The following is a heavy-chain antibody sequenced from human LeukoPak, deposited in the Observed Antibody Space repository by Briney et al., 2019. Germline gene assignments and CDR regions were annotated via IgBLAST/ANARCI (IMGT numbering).Heavy chain of an antibody. Sequence: PGGSLRLSCAASGFTFSSYGMHWVRQAPGKGLEWVPGISGSDASTYYADSVKGRFTISRDNSKNTLYLQINSLRAEDTAVYYCAKGIGAWNNYFDYWAREPWSPSPQ. V-gene: IGHV3-23*01. J-gene: IGHJ4*02. CDR1: GFTFSSYG. CDR3: AKGIGAWNNYFDY. CDR2: ISGSDAST. D-gene: IGHD4/OR15-4a*01.